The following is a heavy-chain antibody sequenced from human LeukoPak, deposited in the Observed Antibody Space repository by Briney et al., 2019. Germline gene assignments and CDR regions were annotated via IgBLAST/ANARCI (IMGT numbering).Heavy chain of an antibody. V-gene: IGHV5-51*01. CDR2: IYPGDSDT. J-gene: IGHJ4*02. Sequence: GESLKISCKGSGYSFTSYWIGWVRQMPGKGLEWMGIIYPGDSDTRYSPSFQGQVTISADKSISTAYLQWSSLKASDTAMYYRARRYCSGGSCYSGFDYWGQGTLVTVSS. CDR1: GYSFTSYW. CDR3: ARRYCSGGSCYSGFDY. D-gene: IGHD2-15*01.